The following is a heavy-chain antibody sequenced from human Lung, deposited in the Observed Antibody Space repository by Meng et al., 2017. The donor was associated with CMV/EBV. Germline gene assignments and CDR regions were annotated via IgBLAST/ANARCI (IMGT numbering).Heavy chain of an antibody. V-gene: IGHV3-48*04. CDR3: ARDRGVVIPAAPYYFDY. J-gene: IGHJ4*02. CDR1: GFNFGTYG. Sequence: GGSLRLXCVGTGFNFGTYGLNWVRQAPGRGLEWISFISSDDRTRTYADSVRGRFTISRDDAKNSVSLQMRSLRVEDTAVYYCARDRGVVIPAAPYYFDYWXRGTLVTVSS. CDR2: ISSDDRTR. D-gene: IGHD3-10*01.